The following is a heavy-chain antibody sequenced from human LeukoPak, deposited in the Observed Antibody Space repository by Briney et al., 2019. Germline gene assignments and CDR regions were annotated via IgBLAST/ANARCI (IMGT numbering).Heavy chain of an antibody. CDR1: GYSFTTHW. V-gene: IGHV5-51*01. Sequence: GESLKISCKGSGYSFTTHWLGWVRQMPGKGLEWMGIIYPDDSNTRYSPSFQGQVTLSADKSINTAYLQWSSLRASDTAMYYCARLEEDLTLGVAGYWFVPWGQGTLVTVS. D-gene: IGHD3-16*01. CDR3: ARLEEDLTLGVAGYWFVP. J-gene: IGHJ5*02. CDR2: IYPDDSNT.